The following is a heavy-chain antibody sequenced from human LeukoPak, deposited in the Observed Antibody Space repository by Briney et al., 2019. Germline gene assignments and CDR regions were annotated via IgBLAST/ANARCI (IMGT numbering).Heavy chain of an antibody. CDR3: ARASSSWPSGGMDV. J-gene: IGHJ6*02. D-gene: IGHD6-13*01. V-gene: IGHV1-2*04. Sequence: ASVKVSCKASGYTFTGYYMHWVRQAPGQGLEWMGWINPNSGGTNYAQKFQGWVTMTRDTSISTANMELSRLRSDDTAVYYCARASSSWPSGGMDVWGQGTTVTVSS. CDR1: GYTFTGYY. CDR2: INPNSGGT.